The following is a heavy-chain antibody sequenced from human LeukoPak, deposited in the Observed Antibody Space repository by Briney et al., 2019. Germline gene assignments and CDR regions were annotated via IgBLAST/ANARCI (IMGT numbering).Heavy chain of an antibody. CDR2: ISSGSSSI. D-gene: IGHD3-9*01. CDR1: GFTLSSYI. J-gene: IGHJ4*02. Sequence: GGSLRLFCAASGFTLSSYIVHWFRQAPGKGLEWVSYISSGSSSIFYADSVKGRFTISRDNAKNSLYLQMNSLRDEDTAVYCCARGARYFESWGQGTLVTVSS. V-gene: IGHV3-48*02. CDR3: ARGARYFES.